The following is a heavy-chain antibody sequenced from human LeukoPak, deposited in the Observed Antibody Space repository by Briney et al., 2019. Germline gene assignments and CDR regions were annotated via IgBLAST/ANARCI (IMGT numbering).Heavy chain of an antibody. D-gene: IGHD3-16*01. V-gene: IGHV3-30-3*01. Sequence: GGSLRLSCAASGFTFSSYAMHWVRQAPGRGLEWVAVISYDGSNKYYADSVKGRFTISRDNSRDTLYLQMNSLRAEDTAVYYCAKGYYDYVWGSYYFDYWGQGTLVTVSS. CDR2: ISYDGSNK. CDR3: AKGYYDYVWGSYYFDY. J-gene: IGHJ4*02. CDR1: GFTFSSYA.